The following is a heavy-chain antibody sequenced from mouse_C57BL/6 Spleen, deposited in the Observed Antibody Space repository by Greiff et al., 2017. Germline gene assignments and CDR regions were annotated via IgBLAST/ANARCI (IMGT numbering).Heavy chain of an antibody. Sequence: VQLQQSGTELVKPGASVKLSCKASGYTFTSYWMHWVKQRPGQGLEWIGNINPSNGGTNYNEKFKSKATLTVDKSSSTAYMQLSSLTSEDSAVYYWERGDYSNYLYAMDYWGQGTSVTVSS. J-gene: IGHJ4*01. CDR2: INPSNGGT. D-gene: IGHD2-5*01. CDR1: GYTFTSYW. V-gene: IGHV1-53*01. CDR3: ERGDYSNYLYAMDY.